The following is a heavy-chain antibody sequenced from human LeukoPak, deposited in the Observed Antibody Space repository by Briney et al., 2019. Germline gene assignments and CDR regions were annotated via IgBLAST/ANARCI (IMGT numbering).Heavy chain of an antibody. V-gene: IGHV3-33*08. D-gene: IGHD2-8*01. Sequence: PGGSLRLSCAASGFTFSSYGMHWVRQAPGKGLEWVAFIWFDGSNKHYADSVKGRFTISRDNSEDTLYLQMNSLRAEDTAVYYCARVQGHPPNGLDIWGQGTMVTVSS. CDR1: GFTFSSYG. J-gene: IGHJ3*02. CDR3: ARVQGHPPNGLDI. CDR2: IWFDGSNK.